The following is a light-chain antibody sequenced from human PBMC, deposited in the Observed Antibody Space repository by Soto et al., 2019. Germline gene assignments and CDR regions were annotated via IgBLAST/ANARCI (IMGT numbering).Light chain of an antibody. CDR1: QSISNY. J-gene: IGKJ4*01. CDR3: QQYDDPALT. CDR2: DAS. Sequence: DIQMTQSPSSLSASVGDRVTITCRARQSISNYLNWYQQRPGQAPKLLIYDASILEPGVPSRFSGSGAGTEFTFTIDSLQPEDIATYYCQQYDDPALTFGGGTKVE. V-gene: IGKV1-33*01.